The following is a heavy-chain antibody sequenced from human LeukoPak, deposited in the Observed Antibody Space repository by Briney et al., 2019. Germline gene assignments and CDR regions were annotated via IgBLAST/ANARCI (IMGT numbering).Heavy chain of an antibody. Sequence: GGSLTLSCAASGFTFSNYAMSWVRQAPGKGLEWVSLSYISGNTDYADSVKGRFTISRDNCKNTLYLQMNSLRAEDTAVYYCAKGSGAWVAVAEWFDPWGQGTLVTVSS. D-gene: IGHD6-19*01. V-gene: IGHV3-23*05. J-gene: IGHJ5*02. CDR2: SYISGNT. CDR3: AKGSGAWVAVAEWFDP. CDR1: GFTFSNYA.